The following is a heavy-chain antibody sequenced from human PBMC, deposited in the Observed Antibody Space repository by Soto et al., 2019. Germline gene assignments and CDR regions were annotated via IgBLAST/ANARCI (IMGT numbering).Heavy chain of an antibody. CDR1: GASIGSGGYS. Sequence: SETLSLTCSVSGASIGSGGYSWNWIRQAPWKGLEWIGFIYHSGTTYYNPSLESRLTISVDRSTNQFSLNLTSVTAADTAVSYGPRGAQLLLDWLAPCRQRPLVTASS. V-gene: IGHV4-30-2*01. CDR2: IYHSGTT. J-gene: IGHJ5*02. CDR3: PRGAQLLLDWLAP. D-gene: IGHD2-21*02.